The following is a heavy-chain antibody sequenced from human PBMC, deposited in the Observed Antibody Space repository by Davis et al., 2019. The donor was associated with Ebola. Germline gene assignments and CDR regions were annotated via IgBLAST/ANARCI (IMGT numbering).Heavy chain of an antibody. Sequence: SEPLSLTCTVPGGPISTYYWNWIRQPPGKGLEWIGYVYRNGRTNYNSSLRSRVTISVDMSKSQVSLRLTSVTAADTAVYYCAREVRLPSGSYDYYYHGMDVWGRGTTVIVSS. D-gene: IGHD3-16*01. J-gene: IGHJ6*02. V-gene: IGHV4-59*01. CDR2: VYRNGRT. CDR3: AREVRLPSGSYDYYYHGMDV. CDR1: GGPISTYY.